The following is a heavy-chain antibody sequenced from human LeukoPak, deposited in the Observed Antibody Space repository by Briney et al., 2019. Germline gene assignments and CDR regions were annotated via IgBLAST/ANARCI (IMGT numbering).Heavy chain of an antibody. CDR1: GFTVSSNY. V-gene: IGHV3-53*01. J-gene: IGHJ4*02. Sequence: PGGSLRLSCAASGFTVSSNYMSWVRQAPGKGLEWVSVIYSGGSTYYADSVKGRFTISRDNSKNTLYLQMNSLRAEDTAVYYCARSRLLWFGEFQGIDYWGQGTLVTVSS. D-gene: IGHD3-10*01. CDR2: IYSGGST. CDR3: ARSRLLWFGEFQGIDY.